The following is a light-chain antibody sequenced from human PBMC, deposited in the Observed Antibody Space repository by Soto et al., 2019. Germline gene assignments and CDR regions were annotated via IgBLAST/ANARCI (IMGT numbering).Light chain of an antibody. CDR3: QQLNSYPQT. CDR1: QSISSY. J-gene: IGKJ5*01. CDR2: AAS. V-gene: IGKV1-39*01. Sequence: IQMTQSPSSLSASVGDRVTITCRASQSISSYLNWYQQKPGKAPKLLIYAASSLQSGVPSRFSGSGSGLDFTLTISSLQPEDSATYYCQQLNSYPQTFGQGTRLEIK.